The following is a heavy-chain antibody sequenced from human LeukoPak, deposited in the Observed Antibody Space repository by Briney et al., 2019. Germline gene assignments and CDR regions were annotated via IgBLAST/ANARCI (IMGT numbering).Heavy chain of an antibody. J-gene: IGHJ6*03. CDR1: GGSISSYY. CDR3: ARGDYYYYYYMDV. Sequence: SSETLSLTCTVSGGSISSYYWSWIRQPPGKGLEWIGYIYYSGSTDYNPSLKSRVTISVDTSKNQFSLKLSSVTAADTAVYYCARGDYYYYYYMDVWGKGTTVTVSS. CDR2: IYYSGST. V-gene: IGHV4-59*01.